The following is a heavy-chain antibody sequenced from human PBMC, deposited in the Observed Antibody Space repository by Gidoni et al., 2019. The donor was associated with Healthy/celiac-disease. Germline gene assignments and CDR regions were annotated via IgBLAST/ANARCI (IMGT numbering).Heavy chain of an antibody. V-gene: IGHV3-23*01. D-gene: IGHD5-12*01. Sequence: EVQRLESGGGLVQPGGSLRLSCAASGVTFSSYAMSWVRQAPGKGLEWVSAISGSGGSTYYADSVKGRFTISRDNSKNTLYLQMNSLRAEDTAVYYCAKEGYSGYDFETYFDYWGQGTLVTVSS. CDR1: GVTFSSYA. CDR2: ISGSGGST. J-gene: IGHJ4*02. CDR3: AKEGYSGYDFETYFDY.